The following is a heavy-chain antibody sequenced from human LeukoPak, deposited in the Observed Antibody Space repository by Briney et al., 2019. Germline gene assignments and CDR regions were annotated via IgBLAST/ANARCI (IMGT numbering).Heavy chain of an antibody. V-gene: IGHV4-59*10. J-gene: IGHJ6*02. CDR2: IYTSGST. CDR3: ARESADYGDRYYYGMDV. Sequence: KASETLSLTCAVYGGSFSGYYWSWIRQPPGKGLEWIGRIYTSGSTNYNPSLKSRVTMSVDTSKNQFSLKLSSVTAADTAVYYCARESADYGDRYYYGMDVWGQGTTVTVSS. D-gene: IGHD4-17*01. CDR1: GGSFSGYY.